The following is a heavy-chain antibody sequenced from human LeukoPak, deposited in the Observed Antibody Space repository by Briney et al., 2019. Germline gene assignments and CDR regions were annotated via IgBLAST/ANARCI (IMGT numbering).Heavy chain of an antibody. D-gene: IGHD1-1*01. CDR1: GFTFINYP. CDR2: ISGSGAST. V-gene: IGHV3-23*01. CDR3: AKDTNRLEPRWSWFDP. J-gene: IGHJ5*02. Sequence: GSLRLSCAASGFTFINYPMRWVRQAPGKGLEWVSAISGSGASTYYADSVKGRFTISRDNSKNTLYLQMNSLRAEDTAVYYCAKDTNRLEPRWSWFDPWGQGTLVTVSS.